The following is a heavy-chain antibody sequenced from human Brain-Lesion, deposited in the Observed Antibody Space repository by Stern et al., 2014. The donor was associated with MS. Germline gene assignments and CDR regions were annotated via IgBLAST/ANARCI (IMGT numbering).Heavy chain of an antibody. CDR2: VNNDGRRT. V-gene: IGHV3-74*02. CDR1: GFTFSNYW. CDR3: ARGERWFDS. D-gene: IGHD3-10*01. Sequence: EMQLVESGGGLVQPGGSRRVSCAASGFTFSNYWMHWVRQAQGQGLVWVSRVNNDGRRTSYADSVKGRFTMSRDNAKNTLYLQMNSLRVEDTAIYYCARGERWFDSWGQGTLVTVSS. J-gene: IGHJ5*01.